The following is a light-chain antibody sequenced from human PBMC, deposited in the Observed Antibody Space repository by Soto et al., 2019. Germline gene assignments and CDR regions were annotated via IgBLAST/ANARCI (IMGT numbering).Light chain of an antibody. CDR1: QSVDSSY. CDR3: QQYNDWPLT. Sequence: EIVLTQSPATLSLSPGERATLSCRASQSVDSSYLAWYHQRPGQAPRLLIYGASNRATGIPDRFSGTGSGTEFTLTISSLQSEDFALYYCQQYNDWPLTFGQGTKVDIK. V-gene: IGKV3-15*01. J-gene: IGKJ1*01. CDR2: GAS.